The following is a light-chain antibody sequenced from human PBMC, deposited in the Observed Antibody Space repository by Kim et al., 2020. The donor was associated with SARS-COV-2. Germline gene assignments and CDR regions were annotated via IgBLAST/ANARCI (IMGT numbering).Light chain of an antibody. J-gene: IGLJ3*02. CDR1: SSNIGAGYD. CDR3: QSYDSSLSGWV. V-gene: IGLV1-40*01. Sequence: QSVLTQPPSVSGAPGQRVTISCTGRSSNIGAGYDVHWYQQLPGPAPKLLIYGNSNRPSGAPDRFSGPKSGTSASLAITGLQAEDEADYYGQSYDSSLSGWVFGGGTQLTVL. CDR2: GNS.